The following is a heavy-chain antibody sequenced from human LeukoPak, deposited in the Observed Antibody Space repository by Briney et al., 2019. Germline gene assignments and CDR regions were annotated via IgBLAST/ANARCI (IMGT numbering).Heavy chain of an antibody. CDR1: GFTFSSYS. CDR3: ARDRWNTRRIDY. Sequence: GGSLRLSCAASGFTFSSYSMNWVRQAPGKGLGWVSSISSSSSYIYYADSVKGRFTISRDNAKNSLYLQMNSLRAEDTAVYYCARDRWNTRRIDYWGQGTLVTVSS. J-gene: IGHJ4*02. D-gene: IGHD1/OR15-1a*01. V-gene: IGHV3-21*01. CDR2: ISSSSSYI.